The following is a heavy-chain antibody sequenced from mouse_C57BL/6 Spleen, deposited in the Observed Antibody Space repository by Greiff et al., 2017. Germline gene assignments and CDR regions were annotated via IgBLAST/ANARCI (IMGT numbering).Heavy chain of an antibody. CDR2: IWTGGGT. CDR3: ARNYYGSRLHAMDY. Sequence: QVQLQQSGPGLVAPSQSLSITCTVSGFSLTSYAISWVRQPPGKGLEWLGVIWTGGGTNYNSALKSRLSISKDNSKSQVFLKMNSLQTDDTARYYCARNYYGSRLHAMDYWGQGTSVTVSS. CDR1: GFSLTSYA. J-gene: IGHJ4*01. V-gene: IGHV2-9-1*01. D-gene: IGHD1-1*01.